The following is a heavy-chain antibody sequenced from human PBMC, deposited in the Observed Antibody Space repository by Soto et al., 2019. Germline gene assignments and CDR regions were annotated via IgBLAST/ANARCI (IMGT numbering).Heavy chain of an antibody. D-gene: IGHD6-6*01. J-gene: IGHJ6*02. CDR2: IIPIFGTA. V-gene: IGHV1-69*01. CDR1: GGTFSSYA. Sequence: QVQLVQSGAEVKKPGSSVKVSCKASGGTFSSYAISWVRQAPGQGLEWMGGIIPIFGTANYAQKFQGRVTSTADESTSTAYMELSSLRSEDTAVYYCARWGRLVQGYYYYYGMDVWGQGTTVTVSS. CDR3: ARWGRLVQGYYYYYGMDV.